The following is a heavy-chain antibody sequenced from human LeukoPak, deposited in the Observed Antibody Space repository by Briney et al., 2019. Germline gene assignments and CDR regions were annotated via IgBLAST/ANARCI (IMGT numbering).Heavy chain of an antibody. V-gene: IGHV3-21*01. CDR3: AREKNRRFDY. CDR2: ISSSSTYI. Sequence: GGSLRLSCAASGFTFSDYTMNWVRQAPGKGLEWVSSISSSSTYIYYVDSVRGRFTISRDNTKNSLYLQMNSLRAEDTAVYYCAREKNRRFDYWGQGTLVTVSS. D-gene: IGHD2/OR15-2a*01. CDR1: GFTFSDYT. J-gene: IGHJ4*02.